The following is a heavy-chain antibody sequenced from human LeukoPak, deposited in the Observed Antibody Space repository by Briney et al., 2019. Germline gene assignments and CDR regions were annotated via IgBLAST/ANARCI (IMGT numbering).Heavy chain of an antibody. D-gene: IGHD3-10*01. J-gene: IGHJ4*02. Sequence: ASVKVSCKASGYTFTGYYMHWVRQAPGRGLEWMGWINPKSGGTNYAQKFQGRVTMTRDTSISTAYMEVGRLRSDDTVVYYCARDLSYYTSGYCDYWGQGTLVTVSS. CDR2: INPKSGGT. V-gene: IGHV1-2*02. CDR3: ARDLSYYTSGYCDY. CDR1: GYTFTGYY.